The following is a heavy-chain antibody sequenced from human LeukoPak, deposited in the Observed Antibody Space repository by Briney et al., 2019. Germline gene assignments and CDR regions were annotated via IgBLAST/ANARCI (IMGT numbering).Heavy chain of an antibody. CDR2: INPNSGGT. CDR1: GYTFTGYY. CDR3: ARASGYNYNFDY. V-gene: IGHV1-2*02. J-gene: IGHJ4*02. Sequence: ASVKVSCKASGYTFTGYYMHWVRQAPGQGLEWMGWINPNSGGTNYAQKFQGRVTVTRDTSINTAYMELSRLRSDDTAVYYCARASGYNYNFDYWGQGTLVTVSS. D-gene: IGHD5-24*01.